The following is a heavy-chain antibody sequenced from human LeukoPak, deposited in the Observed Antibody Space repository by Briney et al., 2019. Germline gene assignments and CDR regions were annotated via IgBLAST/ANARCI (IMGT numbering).Heavy chain of an antibody. CDR1: GLPFSSDR. Sequence: PGGSLRLSCAASGLPFSSDRMIWVRQAPGKGLEWVSTIYSGSDYIYYADSVKGRFTISRDNAKNSLYLQMNSLRAEDTAVYYCARDLPVAGAYHNFDYWGQGTLVTVSS. CDR2: IYSGSDYI. CDR3: ARDLPVAGAYHNFDY. D-gene: IGHD6-19*01. V-gene: IGHV3-21*01. J-gene: IGHJ4*02.